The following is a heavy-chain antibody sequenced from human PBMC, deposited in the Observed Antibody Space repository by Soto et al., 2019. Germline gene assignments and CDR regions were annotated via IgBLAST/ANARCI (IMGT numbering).Heavy chain of an antibody. CDR3: ARHGRWHDLDI. V-gene: IGHV4-59*08. CDR2: IYYSGST. J-gene: IGHJ3*02. Sequence: QVQLQESGPGLVKPSETLSLTCTVSGGSISSYYWSWIRQPPGKGLEWIGYIYYSGSTNYNPSLKSRVTISVDTSKNQFSLKLSSVTAEDTAVYYCARHGRWHDLDIWGQGTMVTVSS. CDR1: GGSISSYY. D-gene: IGHD1-1*01.